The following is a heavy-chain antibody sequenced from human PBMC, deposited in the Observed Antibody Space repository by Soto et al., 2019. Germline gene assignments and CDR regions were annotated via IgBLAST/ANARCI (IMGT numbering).Heavy chain of an antibody. Sequence: PSGTLSLTCTVSGGSISSGDYYWSWIRQSPGKGLEWIGYIYYSGSTYYNPSLKGRVTISVDTSKNQFSLNLSSVTAADTAVYYCARDEHSGDYEDYYYYAMDVWGQGTTVTVSS. J-gene: IGHJ6*02. CDR1: GGSISSGDYY. D-gene: IGHD4-17*01. CDR2: IYYSGST. CDR3: ARDEHSGDYEDYYYYAMDV. V-gene: IGHV4-30-4*01.